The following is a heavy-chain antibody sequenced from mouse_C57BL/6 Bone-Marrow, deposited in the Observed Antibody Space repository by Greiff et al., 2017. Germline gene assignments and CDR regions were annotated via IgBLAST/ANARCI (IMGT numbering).Heavy chain of an antibody. V-gene: IGHV5-17*01. CDR3: ARPNYYGSSYGYAMDY. CDR1: GFTFSDYG. D-gene: IGHD1-1*01. Sequence: DVQLVESGGGLVKPGGSLKLSCAASGFTFSDYGMHWVRQAPEKGLEWVAYISSGSSTIYYADTVKGRFTISRDNAKNTLFLQMTSLRSEDTAMYYCARPNYYGSSYGYAMDYWGQGTSVTVSS. J-gene: IGHJ4*01. CDR2: ISSGSSTI.